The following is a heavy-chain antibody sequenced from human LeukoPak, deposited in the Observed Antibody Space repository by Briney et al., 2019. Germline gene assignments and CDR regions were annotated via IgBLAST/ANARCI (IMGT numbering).Heavy chain of an antibody. CDR3: ARLGSSSWYVRGYFDY. D-gene: IGHD6-13*01. V-gene: IGHV4-59*08. CDR2: IYYSGST. J-gene: IGHJ4*02. Sequence: SETLSLTCTVSGGSISSYYWSWIRQPPGKGLEWIGYIYYSGSTNYNPSLKSRVTISVDTSKNQFSLKPSSVTAADTAVYYCARLGSSSWYVRGYFDYWGQGTLVTVSS. CDR1: GGSISSYY.